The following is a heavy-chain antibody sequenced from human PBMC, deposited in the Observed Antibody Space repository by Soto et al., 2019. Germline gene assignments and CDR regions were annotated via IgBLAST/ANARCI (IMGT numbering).Heavy chain of an antibody. J-gene: IGHJ4*02. V-gene: IGHV4-28*01. CDR1: GYSISSSNW. Sequence: QVQLQESGPGLVKPSDTLSLTCAVSGYSISSSNWWGWIRQPPGKGLEGIGYIYYSGSTYYNPSLKSRATMSVDTSKHQFSRKLTSVTAVDTAVYYCARRAIQGPIDYWGQGTLVHVSS. CDR3: ARRAIQGPIDY. CDR2: IYYSGST.